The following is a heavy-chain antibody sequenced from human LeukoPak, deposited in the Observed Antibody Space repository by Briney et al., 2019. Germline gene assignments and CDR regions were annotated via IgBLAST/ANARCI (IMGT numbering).Heavy chain of an antibody. J-gene: IGHJ4*02. CDR2: ISAYNGNT. CDR1: GYTFTSYG. D-gene: IGHD6-19*01. V-gene: IGHV1-18*01. Sequence: ASVKVSCKASGYTFTSYGISWVRQAPGQGLEWMGWISAYNGNTNYAQKLQGRVTMTTDTSTSTAYMELRSLRSDDTAVYYCARESLHMPYSSGWFFDYWGQGTLVTVSS. CDR3: ARESLHMPYSSGWFFDY.